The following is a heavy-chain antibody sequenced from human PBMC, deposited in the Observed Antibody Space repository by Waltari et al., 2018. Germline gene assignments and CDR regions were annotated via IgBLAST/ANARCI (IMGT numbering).Heavy chain of an antibody. J-gene: IGHJ4*02. CDR1: GFAFDDFG. D-gene: IGHD3-16*01. CDR2: IDWNCRHT. V-gene: IGHV3-20*02. Sequence: EVQLVDSGGTLIRPGGSLRLSFVSYGFAFDDFGMSVVRQSPGKALEWVSSIDWNCRHTQYAESVRGRFTIFRDNTKNSLYLQMSDLRPEDTALYHCAKGYFGPDYWGQGTLVTVSS. CDR3: AKGYFGPDY.